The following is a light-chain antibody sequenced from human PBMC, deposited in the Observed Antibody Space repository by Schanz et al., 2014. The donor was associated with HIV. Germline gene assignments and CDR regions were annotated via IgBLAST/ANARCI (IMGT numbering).Light chain of an antibody. CDR3: QQYSSPWT. Sequence: PGERVTLSCRASQSVSSSYLTWYQQKPGQAPRLLIYGASTRATSIPARFSGSGSGTDFTLTISGLEPQDFAVYYCQQYSSPWTFGQGTKVEIK. J-gene: IGKJ1*01. V-gene: IGKV3-20*01. CDR1: QSVSSSY. CDR2: GAS.